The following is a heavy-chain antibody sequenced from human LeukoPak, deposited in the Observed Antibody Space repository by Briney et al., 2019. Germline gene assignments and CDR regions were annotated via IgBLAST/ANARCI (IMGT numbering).Heavy chain of an antibody. CDR3: ARDRSYDILTGYRLDY. Sequence: ASVKVSCKASGYTFTGYYMHWVRQAPGQGLEWMGWINPNSGGTNYAQKLQGRVTMTTDTSTSTAYMELRSLRSDDTAVYYCARDRSYDILTGYRLDYWGQGTLVTVSS. CDR2: INPNSGGT. J-gene: IGHJ4*02. CDR1: GYTFTGYY. V-gene: IGHV1-2*02. D-gene: IGHD3-9*01.